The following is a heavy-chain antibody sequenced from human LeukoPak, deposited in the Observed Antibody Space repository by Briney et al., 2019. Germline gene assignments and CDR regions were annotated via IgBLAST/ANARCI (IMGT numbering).Heavy chain of an antibody. Sequence: GGSLSLSCAASGFTVGNNYMNWVRQAPGKGLEWVSLIFSHGETSYADSVKSRFTISRDNSKNTLYLQMNGLRVEDTAVYYCARDPPAVSINTYAWGQGTLVTVSS. CDR2: IFSHGET. D-gene: IGHD2-8*01. J-gene: IGHJ4*02. CDR3: ARDPPAVSINTYA. CDR1: GFTVGNNY. V-gene: IGHV3-66*01.